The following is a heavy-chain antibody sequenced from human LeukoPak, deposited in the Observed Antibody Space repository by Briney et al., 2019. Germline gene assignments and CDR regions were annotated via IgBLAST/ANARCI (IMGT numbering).Heavy chain of an antibody. D-gene: IGHD3-22*01. J-gene: IGHJ3*01. V-gene: IGHV4-59*02. CDR1: GGSVTDYY. Sequence: SETLSLTCTVSGGSVTDYYWSWIRQSPGKGLEWIGYIYYTGTSYNPSLKSRVTLSVDTSKNQFSLQLNSVTAADTAVYFCARDGPYDSGAFHFWGQGTMVTVSS. CDR3: ARDGPYDSGAFHF. CDR2: IYYTGT.